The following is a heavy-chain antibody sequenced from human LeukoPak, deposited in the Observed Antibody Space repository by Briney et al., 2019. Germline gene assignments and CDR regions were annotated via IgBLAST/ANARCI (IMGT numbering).Heavy chain of an antibody. J-gene: IGHJ5*02. CDR2: IYYSGST. CDR1: GGSISSSSYY. D-gene: IGHD3-9*01. CDR3: ARHRRSAIFSRGWVFDP. V-gene: IGHV4-39*01. Sequence: SETLSLTCTVSGGSISSSSYYWGWICQPPGKGLEWIGSIYYSGSTYYNPSLKSRVTISVDTSKNQFSLKLSSVTAADTAVYYCARHRRSAIFSRGWVFDPWGQGTLVTVSS.